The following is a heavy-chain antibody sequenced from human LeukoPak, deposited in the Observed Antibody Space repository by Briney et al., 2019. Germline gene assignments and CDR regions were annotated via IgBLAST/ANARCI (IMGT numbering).Heavy chain of an antibody. CDR3: ARGGSNIVVAVVATSDY. CDR2: INPNNGGT. D-gene: IGHD2-15*01. V-gene: IGHV1-2*02. Sequence: GASVKVSCKASGYSLTGYYMHWVRQAPGQGLEWMGWINPNNGGTNYAQKFQGRVTMTRDTSISAAYMELSRLRSDDTAMYYCARGGSNIVVAVVATSDYWGQGTLVTVSS. CDR1: GYSLTGYY. J-gene: IGHJ4*02.